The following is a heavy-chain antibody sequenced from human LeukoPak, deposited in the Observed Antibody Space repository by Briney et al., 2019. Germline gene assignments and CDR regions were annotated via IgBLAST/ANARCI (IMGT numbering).Heavy chain of an antibody. CDR3: AKDRQRWLQWYFDY. J-gene: IGHJ4*02. Sequence: GGSLRLSCAASGFTFSSYAMSWVRQAPGKGLEWVSAISGSGGSTYYADSVKGRFTISRDSSKNTLYLQMNSLRAEDTAVYYCAKDRQRWLQWYFDYWGQGTLVTVSS. CDR1: GFTFSSYA. D-gene: IGHD5-24*01. V-gene: IGHV3-23*01. CDR2: ISGSGGST.